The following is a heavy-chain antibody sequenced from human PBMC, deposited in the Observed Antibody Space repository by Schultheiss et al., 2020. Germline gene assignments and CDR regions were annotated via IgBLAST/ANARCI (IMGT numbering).Heavy chain of an antibody. CDR3: ARSRRYCSSTSCPGLGGMDV. J-gene: IGHJ6*02. D-gene: IGHD2-2*01. CDR1: GGSISSYY. V-gene: IGHV4-59*08. CDR2: IYYSGST. Sequence: SQTLSLTCTVSGGSISSYYWSWIRQPPGKGLEWIGYIYYSGSTYYNPSLKSRVTISVDTSKNQFSLKLSSVTAADTAVYYCARSRRYCSSTSCPGLGGMDVWGQGTTVTVSS.